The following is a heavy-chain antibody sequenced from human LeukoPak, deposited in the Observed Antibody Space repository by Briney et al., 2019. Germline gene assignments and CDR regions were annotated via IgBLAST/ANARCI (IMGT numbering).Heavy chain of an antibody. Sequence: ASVKVSCKASGYTFTSYYMHWVRQAPGQGLEWMGIINPSGGSTSYAQKFQGRVTMTRDTSTSTVYMELSSLRSEDTAVYYCARDSPVTIFGVANNWFDPWGQGTLVTVSS. CDR1: GYTFTSYY. J-gene: IGHJ5*02. V-gene: IGHV1-46*01. CDR3: ARDSPVTIFGVANNWFDP. CDR2: INPSGGST. D-gene: IGHD3-3*01.